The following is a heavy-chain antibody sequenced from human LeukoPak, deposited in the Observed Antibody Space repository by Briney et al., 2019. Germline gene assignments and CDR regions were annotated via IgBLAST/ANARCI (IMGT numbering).Heavy chain of an antibody. V-gene: IGHV3-23*01. CDR1: GFTFSTYA. J-gene: IGHJ4*02. D-gene: IGHD3-16*01. CDR3: AKASWVSSADAVL. CDR2: LRGDGET. Sequence: GSLRLSCAASGFTFSTYAMSWVRQAPARGLEWVSSLRGDGETFYADSVKGRFTLSRDHSRNTVYLQMNNLRVEDTAVYFCAKASWVSSADAVLWGQGTLVTVSS.